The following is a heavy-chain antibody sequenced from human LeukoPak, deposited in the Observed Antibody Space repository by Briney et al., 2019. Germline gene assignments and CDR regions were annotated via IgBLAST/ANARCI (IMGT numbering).Heavy chain of an antibody. CDR1: GFTVSSNY. J-gene: IGHJ4*02. Sequence: PGGSLRLSCAASGFTVSSNYMNWVRQAPGKGLEWVSVIYRGGSTYYADSVKGRFTISRDNSKNTLYLEMNTLRAEDTAVYYCARDSIAVAGTYFDYWGRGTLVTVSS. CDR2: IYRGGST. D-gene: IGHD6-19*01. V-gene: IGHV3-66*01. CDR3: ARDSIAVAGTYFDY.